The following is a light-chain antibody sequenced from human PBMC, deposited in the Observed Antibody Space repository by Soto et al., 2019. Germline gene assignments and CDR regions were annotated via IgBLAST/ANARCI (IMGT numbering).Light chain of an antibody. CDR2: DAS. J-gene: IGKJ5*01. CDR3: QQRSNWIT. V-gene: IGKV3-11*01. Sequence: EIVLTQSPATLSLSPGDTATLSCRASQSVSTWLTWYQQKPGQAPRLLIYDASNRATGIPARFSGSGSGTDFTLTISSLEPEHFAVYYCQQRSNWITFGQGTRLEIE. CDR1: QSVSTW.